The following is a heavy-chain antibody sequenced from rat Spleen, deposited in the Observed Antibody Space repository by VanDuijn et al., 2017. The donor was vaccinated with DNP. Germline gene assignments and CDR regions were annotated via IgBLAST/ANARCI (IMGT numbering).Heavy chain of an antibody. D-gene: IGHD1-4*01. CDR1: GFTFSDYY. Sequence: EVQLVESGGGLVQPGRSLKLPCAASGFTFSDYYMAWVRQTPTKGLEWVAYTNYAGGSTYNGDSVKGRFTISRDNAKSTLYLQINSLRSEDMATYYCARHVLPLRVWDYWGQGVMVTVSS. CDR3: ARHVLPLRVWDY. V-gene: IGHV5-22*01. J-gene: IGHJ2*01. CDR2: TNYAGGST.